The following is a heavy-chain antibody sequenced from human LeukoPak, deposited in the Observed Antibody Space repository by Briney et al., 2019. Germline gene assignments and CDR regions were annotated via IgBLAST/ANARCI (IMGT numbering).Heavy chain of an antibody. CDR2: INSNGNT. J-gene: IGHJ4*02. CDR1: GGSFSGYN. Sequence: SETLSLTCAVYGGSFSGYNWNWIRQSPGKGLEWIGQINSNGNTDYNPSLKSRVTISADTSKNQFSLTLTSVTAADTAVYYCAKGSDPFRWFGEFNVKLPRPIRHYYFDSWGQGTLVTVSS. V-gene: IGHV4-34*01. D-gene: IGHD3-10*01. CDR3: AKGSDPFRWFGEFNVKLPRPIRHYYFDS.